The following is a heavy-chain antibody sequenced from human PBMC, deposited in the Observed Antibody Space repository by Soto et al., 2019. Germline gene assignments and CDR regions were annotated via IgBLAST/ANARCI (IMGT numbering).Heavy chain of an antibody. J-gene: IGHJ6*02. CDR1: GFTFSSYA. V-gene: IGHV3-23*01. D-gene: IGHD2-2*01. CDR2: ISGSGAST. Sequence: GGSLRLSCAASGFTFSSYAMSWVRQAPGKGLEWVSAISGSGASTYYADSVKGRFTISRDNSKNTLYLQMNSLRAEDTAVYYCAISSSLPYCSSTSCSYGMDVWGQGTTVTVSS. CDR3: AISSSLPYCSSTSCSYGMDV.